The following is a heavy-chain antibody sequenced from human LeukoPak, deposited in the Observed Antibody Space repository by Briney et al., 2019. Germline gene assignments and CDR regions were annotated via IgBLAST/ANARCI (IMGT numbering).Heavy chain of an antibody. CDR2: MNPNSGNT. D-gene: IGHD1-20*01. Sequence: ASVKVSCKTSGYTFVTYGINWVRQAPGQGLEWMGWMNPNSGNTGYAQKFQGRVTITRNTSISTAYMELSSLRSEDTAVYYCARASITGEFDYWGQGTLVTVSS. CDR3: ARASITGEFDY. CDR1: GYTFVTYG. V-gene: IGHV1-8*03. J-gene: IGHJ4*02.